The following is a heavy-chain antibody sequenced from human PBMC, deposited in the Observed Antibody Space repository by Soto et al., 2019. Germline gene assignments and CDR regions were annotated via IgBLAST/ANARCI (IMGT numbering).Heavy chain of an antibody. Sequence: QVQLVESGGGVVQPGRSLRLSCAGSGFTFSSYAMHWVRQAPGKGLEWVAVISYDGNNKYYADSVKGRFTISRDNSKNTLFLQMNSLRTEDAAVYYCARDLTGGSSWFWDYFDCWGQGTLVTVPS. CDR2: ISYDGNNK. CDR3: ARDLTGGSSWFWDYFDC. D-gene: IGHD6-13*01. J-gene: IGHJ4*02. CDR1: GFTFSSYA. V-gene: IGHV3-30-3*01.